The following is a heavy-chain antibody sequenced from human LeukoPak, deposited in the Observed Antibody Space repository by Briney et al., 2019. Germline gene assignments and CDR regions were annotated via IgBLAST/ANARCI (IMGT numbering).Heavy chain of an antibody. CDR1: GGTFSIYA. CDR2: PTPLFGTA. V-gene: IGHV1-69*13. D-gene: IGHD5-24*01. J-gene: IGHJ4*02. Sequence: ASVKVSCKSSGGTFSIYAISWVRQAPGQGLEWMGGPTPLFGTANYAQKFQGRVTIAPDESTSTAYLELSRPSAEDTAVYYCARQATKNYHDYWGQGTLVTVSS. CDR3: ARQATKNYHDY.